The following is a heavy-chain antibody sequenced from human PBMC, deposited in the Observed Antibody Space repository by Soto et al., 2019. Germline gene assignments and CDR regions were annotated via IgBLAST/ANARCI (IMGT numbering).Heavy chain of an antibody. CDR3: ARTRPNYGDYEIPDY. V-gene: IGHV4-31*03. D-gene: IGHD4-17*01. J-gene: IGHJ4*02. CDR1: GGSISSGGYY. CDR2: IYYSGST. Sequence: QVQLQESGPGLVKPSQTLSLTCTVSGGSISSGGYYWSWIRQHPGKGLEWIGYIYYSGSTFYNPSLKGRVTISVDTSKNQFSLKLSSVTAADTAVYYCARTRPNYGDYEIPDYWGQGTLVTVSS.